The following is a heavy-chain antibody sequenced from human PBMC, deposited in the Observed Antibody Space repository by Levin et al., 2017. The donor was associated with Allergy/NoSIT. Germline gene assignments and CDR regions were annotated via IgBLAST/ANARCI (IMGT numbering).Heavy chain of an antibody. CDR1: GFTFSSYG. J-gene: IGHJ6*03. V-gene: IGHV3-33*01. D-gene: IGHD5-12*01. Sequence: GGSLRLSCAASGFTFSSYGMHWVRQAPGKGLEWVAVIWDDGYKKYYADSVKGRFTISRDNPKNTLYLQMNSLRAEDTAVYYCERVLRFYYYYYMDVWGKGTTVTVSS. CDR2: IWDDGYKK. CDR3: ERVLRFYYYYYMDV.